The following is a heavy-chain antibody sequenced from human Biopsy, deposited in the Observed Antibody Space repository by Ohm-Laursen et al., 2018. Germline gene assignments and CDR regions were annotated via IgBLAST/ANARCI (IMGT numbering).Heavy chain of an antibody. CDR3: VREPKTGTAEAWYFDL. Sequence: TLSLICCVSGASVKTSGYFWAWIRQRPGKGLEWIGYISYNERTHYNPSLTSRLAISFDTSNNRISLQLRSVSVADTAVYYCVREPKTGTAEAWYFDLWGRGSPVTVPS. V-gene: IGHV4-31*03. CDR1: GASVKTSGYF. D-gene: IGHD3-9*01. J-gene: IGHJ2*01. CDR2: ISYNERT.